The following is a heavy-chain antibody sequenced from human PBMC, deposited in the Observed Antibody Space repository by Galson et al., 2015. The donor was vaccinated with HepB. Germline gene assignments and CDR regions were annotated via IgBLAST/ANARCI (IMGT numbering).Heavy chain of an antibody. V-gene: IGHV3-66*02. CDR1: GFTVYNNY. Sequence: SLRLSCAVSGFTVYNNYMSWVRQAPGKGLEWVSLIYSGGSTHYADSVKGRFTISRDKSKNTLYLEMYSLKPEDTAVYYCARDPPGVAAAGSGYWGQGTLVTVSS. CDR2: IYSGGST. CDR3: ARDPPGVAAAGSGY. D-gene: IGHD6-13*01. J-gene: IGHJ4*02.